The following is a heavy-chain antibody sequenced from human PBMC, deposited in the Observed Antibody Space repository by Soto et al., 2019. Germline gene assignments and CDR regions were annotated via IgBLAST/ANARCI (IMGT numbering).Heavy chain of an antibody. Sequence: QVQLQESGPGLVKPSETLSLTCTVSGGSVSSGSYYWSWIRQPPGKGLEWIGYIYYSGSTNYNPSLKSRVTISVDTSKNQFSLKLSSVTAADTAVYYCARVPGWGGYYYYGMDVWGQGTTVTVSS. CDR2: IYYSGST. CDR3: ARVPGWGGYYYYGMDV. CDR1: GGSVSSGSYY. D-gene: IGHD3-10*01. J-gene: IGHJ6*02. V-gene: IGHV4-61*01.